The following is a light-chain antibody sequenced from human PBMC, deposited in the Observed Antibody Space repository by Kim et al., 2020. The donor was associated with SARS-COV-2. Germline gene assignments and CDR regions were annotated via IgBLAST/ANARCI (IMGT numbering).Light chain of an antibody. J-gene: IGKJ2*01. Sequence: EIVLTQSPGTLSLSPGERATLSCRASQIVSSSYLAWYQQKPGQAPRLLIYGASSRATGIPDRFSGSGSGTDFTLTISRLEPEDFAVYYCQQYGSSYTFGQGTKLEI. CDR1: QIVSSSY. V-gene: IGKV3-20*01. CDR3: QQYGSSYT. CDR2: GAS.